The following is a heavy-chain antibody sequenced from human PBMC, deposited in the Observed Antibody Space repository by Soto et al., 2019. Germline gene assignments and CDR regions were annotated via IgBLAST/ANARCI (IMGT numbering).Heavy chain of an antibody. Sequence: GASVKVSCKASGGTFSCYAICWVRHAPGQGLEWMGGIIPIFGTANYAQKFQGRVTITADESTSTAYMELSSLRSEDTAVYYCARYGDYVHQSYYYYGMDVSGQGTTVTVSS. J-gene: IGHJ6*02. CDR3: ARYGDYVHQSYYYYGMDV. V-gene: IGHV1-69*13. CDR1: GGTFSCYA. CDR2: IIPIFGTA. D-gene: IGHD4-17*01.